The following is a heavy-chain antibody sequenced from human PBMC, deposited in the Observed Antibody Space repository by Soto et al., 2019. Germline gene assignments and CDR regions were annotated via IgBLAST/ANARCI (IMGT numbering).Heavy chain of an antibody. J-gene: IGHJ6*02. CDR3: ARGENCSGGSCYYHSGMDV. V-gene: IGHV3-21*04. CDR2: ISSSSSYI. D-gene: IGHD2-15*01. CDR1: GFTFSSYS. Sequence: GGSLRLSCAASGFTFSSYSMNWVRQAPGKGMEWVSYISSSSSYIYYADSVKGRFTISRDNAKNSLYLQLNSLRAEDTAVYYCARGENCSGGSCYYHSGMDVWGQGTTVTVSS.